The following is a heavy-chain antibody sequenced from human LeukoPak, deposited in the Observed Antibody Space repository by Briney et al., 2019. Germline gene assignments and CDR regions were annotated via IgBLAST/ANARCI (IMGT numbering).Heavy chain of an antibody. V-gene: IGHV4-39*01. CDR3: VGRGISVVMDN. CDR2: IYYSGST. D-gene: IGHD2-15*01. Sequence: PSETLSLTCTVSGGSISRSSYYWGWIRQPPGKGLEWIGSIYYSGSTYYNPSLKSRVTISVDTSKNQFSLKLSSVTAADTAVYYFVGRGISVVMDNWGQGTLVTVSS. J-gene: IGHJ4*02. CDR1: GGSISRSSYY.